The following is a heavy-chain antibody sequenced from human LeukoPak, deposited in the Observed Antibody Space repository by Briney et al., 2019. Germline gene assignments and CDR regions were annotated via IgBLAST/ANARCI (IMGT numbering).Heavy chain of an antibody. D-gene: IGHD3-22*01. CDR1: GFTFSSYA. CDR2: ISGSGGST. V-gene: IGHV3-23*01. CDR3: ASFFTRITIIVVVTNY. J-gene: IGHJ4*02. Sequence: GGSLRLSCAASGFTFSSYAMSWVRQAPGKGLEWVSAISGSGGSTYYADSVRGRFTISRDNSKNTLYLQMNSLRAEDTAVYYCASFFTRITIIVVVTNYWGQGTLVTVSS.